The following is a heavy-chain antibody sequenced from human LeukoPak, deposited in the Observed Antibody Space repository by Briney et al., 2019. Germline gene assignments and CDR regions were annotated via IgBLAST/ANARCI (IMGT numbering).Heavy chain of an antibody. CDR3: ARDPRALLWFGESLAPDY. Sequence: ASVKVSCEASGYTFTSYAMNWVRQTPGQGLEWMRWINTNTGNPTYAQGFTGRFVFSLDTSVSTAYLQISSLKAEDTAVYYCARDPRALLWFGESLAPDYSGQGTLVTVSS. J-gene: IGHJ4*02. D-gene: IGHD3-10*01. CDR1: GYTFTSYA. V-gene: IGHV7-4-1*02. CDR2: INTNTGNP.